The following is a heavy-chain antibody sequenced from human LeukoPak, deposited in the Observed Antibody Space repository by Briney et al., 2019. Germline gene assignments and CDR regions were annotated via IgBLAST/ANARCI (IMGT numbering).Heavy chain of an antibody. J-gene: IGHJ4*02. V-gene: IGHV4-34*01. CDR1: GGSFSGYY. D-gene: IGHD6-13*01. CDR2: INHSGST. Sequence: PSETLSLTCAVYGGSFSGYYWSWIRQPPGKGLEWIGEINHSGSTNYNPSLKSRVTISVDTSKNQFSLKLSSVTAADTAVHYCARGSRDSSSWYDYWGQGTLVTVSS. CDR3: ARGSRDSSSWYDY.